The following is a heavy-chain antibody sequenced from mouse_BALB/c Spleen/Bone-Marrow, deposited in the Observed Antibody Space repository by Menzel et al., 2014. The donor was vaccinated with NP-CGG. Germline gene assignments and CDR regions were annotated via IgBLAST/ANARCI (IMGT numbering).Heavy chain of an antibody. CDR1: GYTFTRYY. V-gene: IGHV1S56*01. CDR2: IYPGNVNT. D-gene: IGHD2-2*01. J-gene: IGHJ4*01. Sequence: QVQLQQPGPELVKPGASVRISCKASGYTFTRYYIQWMKQRPGQGLERIGWIYPGNVNTKYNEKFKGKATLTADKSSSTAYMQLSSLTSEDSAVYFCAMWLRRDYYAMDYWGQGTSVTVSS. CDR3: AMWLRRDYYAMDY.